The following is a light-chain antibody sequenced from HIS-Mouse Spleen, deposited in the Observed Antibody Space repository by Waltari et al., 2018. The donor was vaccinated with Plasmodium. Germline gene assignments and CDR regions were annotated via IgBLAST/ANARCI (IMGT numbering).Light chain of an antibody. CDR3: CSYAGSSTNGV. CDR1: TRDVGGSYL. J-gene: IGLJ3*02. V-gene: IGLV2-23*01. Sequence: QSALTQPASVSGSPGQSIPLSCTGTTRDVGGSYLLSWYQQHPGKAPKLMIYEGSKRPSGVSNRFSGSKSGNTASLTIAGLQAEDEADYYCCSYAGSSTNGVFGGGTKLTVL. CDR2: EGS.